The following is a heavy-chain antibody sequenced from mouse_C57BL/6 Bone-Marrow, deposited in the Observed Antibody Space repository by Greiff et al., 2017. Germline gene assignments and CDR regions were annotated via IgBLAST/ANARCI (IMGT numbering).Heavy chain of an antibody. CDR1: GFNIKDYY. D-gene: IGHD1-1*01. Sequence: VQLQQSGAELVRPGASVKLSCTASGFNIKDYYMHWVKQRPEQGLEWIGRIDPEDGDTEYAPKFQGKATMTADTSSNTAYLQLSSLTSEDTAVYYCTTDYYGTPYYYAMDYWGQGTSVTVSS. V-gene: IGHV14-1*01. CDR3: TTDYYGTPYYYAMDY. CDR2: IDPEDGDT. J-gene: IGHJ4*01.